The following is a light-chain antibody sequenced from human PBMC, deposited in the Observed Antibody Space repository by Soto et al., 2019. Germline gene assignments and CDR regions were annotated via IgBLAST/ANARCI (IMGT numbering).Light chain of an antibody. CDR1: QSVSST. V-gene: IGKV3D-15*01. Sequence: EIVMTQSPATLSVSPGERATLSCRASQSVSSTLAWYQQKPGQAPRLLIYGASTRATGIPDRFSGSGSETDFSLTISRLEPEDVALYYCQQYDTSPITFGQGTRLQIK. CDR2: GAS. J-gene: IGKJ5*01. CDR3: QQYDTSPIT.